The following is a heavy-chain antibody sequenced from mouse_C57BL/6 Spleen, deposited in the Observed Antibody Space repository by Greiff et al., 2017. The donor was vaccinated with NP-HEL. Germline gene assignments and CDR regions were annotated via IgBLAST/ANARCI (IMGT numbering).Heavy chain of an antibody. D-gene: IGHD2-4*01. V-gene: IGHV1-85*01. CDR3: ARSGDYERSWFAY. J-gene: IGHJ3*01. CDR1: GYTFTSYD. Sequence: VQLQQSGPELVKPGASVKLSCKASGYTFTSYDINWVKQRPGQGLEWIGCIYPRDGSTKYNEKFKGKATLTVYNSSSTAYRELHSLTSEDSAVYFCARSGDYERSWFAYWGQGTLVTVSA. CDR2: IYPRDGST.